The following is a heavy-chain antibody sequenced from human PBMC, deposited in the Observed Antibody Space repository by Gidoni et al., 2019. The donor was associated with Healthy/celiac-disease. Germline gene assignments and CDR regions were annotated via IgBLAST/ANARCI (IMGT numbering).Heavy chain of an antibody. CDR3: ARVGGWHDYGDYVFLHYYYGMDV. D-gene: IGHD4-17*01. J-gene: IGHJ6*02. V-gene: IGHV3-74*01. CDR1: GFTFSSYW. Sequence: EVQLVESGGGLVQTGGSLRLSGAASGFTFSSYWRHWVGQAPGKGLVWVSRINSDGSSTSYADSVKGRFTISRDNAKNTLYLQMNSLRAEDTAVYYCARVGGWHDYGDYVFLHYYYGMDVWGQGTTVTVSS. CDR2: INSDGSST.